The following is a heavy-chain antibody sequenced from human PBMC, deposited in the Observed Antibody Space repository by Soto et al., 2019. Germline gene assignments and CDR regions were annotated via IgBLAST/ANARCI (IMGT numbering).Heavy chain of an antibody. V-gene: IGHV1-69*01. CDR3: ARDGEEITAYGGGDCYQH. D-gene: IGHD2-21*02. Sequence: QVQLVQSGAEVKKPGSSVKVSCTASGGTFSSYAISWVRQAPGQGLEWMGGIIPIFGTANYAQKFQGRVTITADESTSTAYMELSSLRAEDTAVYYCARDGEEITAYGGGDCYQHWGQGTLVTVSS. CDR2: IIPIFGTA. J-gene: IGHJ4*02. CDR1: GGTFSSYA.